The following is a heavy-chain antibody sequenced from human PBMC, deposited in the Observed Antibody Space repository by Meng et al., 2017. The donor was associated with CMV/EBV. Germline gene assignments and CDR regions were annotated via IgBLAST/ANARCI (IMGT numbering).Heavy chain of an antibody. CDR2: IKQDGSEK. J-gene: IGHJ6*02. CDR3: AREDIVVVPAAYYYYGMDV. D-gene: IGHD2-2*01. CDR1: GFTFSSYS. V-gene: IGHV3-7*01. Sequence: GGSLKISCAASGFTFSSYSMNWVRQAPGKGLEWVANIKQDGSEKSYVDSVKGRFTISRDNAKNSLYLQMNSLRAEDTAVYYCAREDIVVVPAAYYYYGMDVWGQGTTVTVSS.